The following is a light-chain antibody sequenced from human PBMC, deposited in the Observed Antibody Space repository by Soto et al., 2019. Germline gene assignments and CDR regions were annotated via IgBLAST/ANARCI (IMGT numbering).Light chain of an antibody. CDR3: QHRANCPLT. CDR2: DAS. J-gene: IGKJ4*01. CDR1: QSITIK. V-gene: IGKV3-11*01. Sequence: EVVLTQSPAILSLSPGERATLSCRASQSITIKLAWYQQKPGQPPRLLIYDASTRATGTPARFSGSGSGTDFTLSISSLEPEDFAFYFCQHRANCPLTFGGGTKVEI.